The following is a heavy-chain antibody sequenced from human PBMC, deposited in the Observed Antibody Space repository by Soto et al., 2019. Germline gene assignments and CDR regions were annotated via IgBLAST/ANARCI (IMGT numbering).Heavy chain of an antibody. D-gene: IGHD4-17*01. CDR3: ARIGLTSALL. CDR2: IYYRGST. J-gene: IGHJ4*02. V-gene: IGHV4-30-4*01. Sequence: QVQLQESGPGLVKPSQTLSLTCTVSGGSINSGDYYWSWIRQPPGKGLEWIGYIYYRGSTYYNPPIRSPVTISIDTSMDHFFPILSSMSAADTAVYYCARIGLTSALLWGQGTLVTVSS. CDR1: GGSINSGDYY.